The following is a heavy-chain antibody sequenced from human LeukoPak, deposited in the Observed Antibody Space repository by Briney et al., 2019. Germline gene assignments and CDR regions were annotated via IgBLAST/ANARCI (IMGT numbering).Heavy chain of an antibody. CDR3: AGVLTGHYYYYYGMDV. CDR2: ISGSGGST. V-gene: IGHV3-23*01. CDR1: GFTFSSYA. Sequence: GGSLRLSCAASGFTFSSYAMSWVRQAPGKGLEWVSAISGSGGSTYYADSVKGRFTISRDNSKNTLYLQMNSLRAEDTAVYYCAGVLTGHYYYYYGMDVWGQGTTVTVSS. J-gene: IGHJ6*02. D-gene: IGHD2-8*01.